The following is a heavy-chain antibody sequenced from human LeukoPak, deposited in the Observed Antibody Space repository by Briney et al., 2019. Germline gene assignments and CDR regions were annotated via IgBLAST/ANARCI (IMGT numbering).Heavy chain of an antibody. V-gene: IGHV3-23*01. J-gene: IGHJ4*02. D-gene: IGHD5-18*01. Sequence: PGGSLRLSCAASGFTFRSYVMSWVRQAPGKGLEWVSTISGSSVTTYYADSVKGRFTISRDNSKNTLYLQMNSLRAEDTAVYYCARDYVDTAIPSKNWGQGTLVTVSS. CDR3: ARDYVDTAIPSKN. CDR1: GFTFRSYV. CDR2: ISGSSVTT.